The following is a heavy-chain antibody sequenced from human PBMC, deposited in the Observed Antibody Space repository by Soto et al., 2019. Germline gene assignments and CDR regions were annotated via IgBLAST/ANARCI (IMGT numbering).Heavy chain of an antibody. Sequence: SETLSLTCAVYGGSFSGYYWSWIRQPPGKGLEWIGEINHSGSTNYNPSLKSRVTISVDTAKNQFSLKLSSVTAADTAVYYCARGFPQVPAFFALSRGSWFDPWGQGTLVTVSS. CDR3: ARGFPQVPAFFALSRGSWFDP. CDR1: GGSFSGYY. V-gene: IGHV4-34*01. J-gene: IGHJ5*02. D-gene: IGHD2-2*01. CDR2: INHSGST.